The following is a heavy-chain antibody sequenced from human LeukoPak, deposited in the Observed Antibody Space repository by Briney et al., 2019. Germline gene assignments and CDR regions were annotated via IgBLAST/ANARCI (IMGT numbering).Heavy chain of an antibody. J-gene: IGHJ6*03. Sequence: SETLSLTCTVSGCSISSYYWSWIRQPAGKGLEWVGRIYTSGSTNYNPSLKSRVTMSVDTSKNKFSLKLSSVTAADTAVYYCARDRHYYYYMDVWGKGTTVTVSS. CDR2: IYTSGST. V-gene: IGHV4-4*07. CDR1: GCSISSYY. CDR3: ARDRHYYYYMDV.